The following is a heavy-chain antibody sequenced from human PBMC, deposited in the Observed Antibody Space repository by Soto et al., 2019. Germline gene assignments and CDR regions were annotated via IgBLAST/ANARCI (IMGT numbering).Heavy chain of an antibody. J-gene: IGHJ1*01. V-gene: IGHV3-23*01. Sequence: GGSLRLSCAASGFTFSSYAMSWVRQAPGKGLEWVSGISGSGDSTYYADSVKGRFTISRDNSKKTVYLQMNSLRAEDTAVYYCAKGVPGIAVAGTGYFQHWGQGTLVTVSS. D-gene: IGHD6-19*01. CDR1: GFTFSSYA. CDR3: AKGVPGIAVAGTGYFQH. CDR2: ISGSGDST.